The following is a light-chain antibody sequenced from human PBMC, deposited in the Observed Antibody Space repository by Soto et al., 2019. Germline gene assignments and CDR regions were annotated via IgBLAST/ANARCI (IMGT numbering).Light chain of an antibody. Sequence: EIVMTQSPATLSVSPGERAILSCRASQSIDINLVWYQQKPGQSPRLLIFRASSRATGIPDRFSGSGSGTEFTLTISSLQSEDFAVYYCQQYHHWPPITFGQGTGLEIK. CDR1: QSIDIN. CDR3: QQYHHWPPIT. CDR2: RAS. V-gene: IGKV3-15*01. J-gene: IGKJ5*01.